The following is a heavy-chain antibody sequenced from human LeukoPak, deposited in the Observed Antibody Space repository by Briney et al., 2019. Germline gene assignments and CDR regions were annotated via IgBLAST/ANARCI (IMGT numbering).Heavy chain of an antibody. V-gene: IGHV3-15*01. Sequence: GGSLRLSCAASGFAFNYAWVSWVRQAPGKGLEWIGRIKSKPDGGTTDYAAPVKGRFTISRDDSKNTLYLQMNTLQIDDTAVYYCTIENWGRGDYWGQGTLITVSS. CDR1: GFAFNYAW. D-gene: IGHD3-16*01. CDR2: IKSKPDGGTT. CDR3: TIENWGRGDY. J-gene: IGHJ4*02.